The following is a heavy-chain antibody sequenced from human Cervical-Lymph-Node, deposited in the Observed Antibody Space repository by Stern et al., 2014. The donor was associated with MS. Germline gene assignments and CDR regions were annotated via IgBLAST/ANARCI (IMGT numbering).Heavy chain of an antibody. D-gene: IGHD3-3*01. CDR1: GFSFSGYW. Sequence: EDQLVESGGVLVQPGGSLRLSCAASGFSFSGYWMHWLRQPPGKGPVWLSRMNSDGSRVNYADSVKGRFTISRDNAKYTLYLQMNSLRAEDTAVYYCARDGFTKAMDVWGQGTTVTVS. V-gene: IGHV3-74*01. J-gene: IGHJ6*02. CDR2: MNSDGSRV. CDR3: ARDGFTKAMDV.